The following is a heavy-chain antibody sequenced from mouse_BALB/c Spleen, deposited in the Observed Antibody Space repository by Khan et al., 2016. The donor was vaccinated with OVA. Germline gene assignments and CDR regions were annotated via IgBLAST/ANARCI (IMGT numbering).Heavy chain of an antibody. CDR1: GYTFTSYY. J-gene: IGHJ3*01. CDR3: ARSGYGNPFAY. V-gene: IGHV1S81*02. Sequence: QVQLQQPGAELVKPGTSVKISCKASGYTFTSYYMYWVKQRPGQGFEWIGGINPNNGDSSFNEKFKSKATLTVDKSSSTAYMQLGILTSEDSAVYYCARSGYGNPFAYGGQGTLVTVSA. CDR2: INPNNGDS. D-gene: IGHD2-1*01.